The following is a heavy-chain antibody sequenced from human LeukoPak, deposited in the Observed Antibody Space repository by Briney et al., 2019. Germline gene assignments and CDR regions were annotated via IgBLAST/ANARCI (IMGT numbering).Heavy chain of an antibody. D-gene: IGHD1-26*01. CDR1: GFTFSSYS. CDR3: ALPGGVGATKAGFDY. V-gene: IGHV3-48*04. J-gene: IGHJ4*02. CDR2: ISSSSSTI. Sequence: GGSLRLSCAASGFTFSSYSMNWVRQAPGKGLEWVSYISSSSSTIYYADSVKGRFTISRDDAKNSLYLQMNSLRAEDTAVYYCALPGGVGATKAGFDYWGQGTLVTVSS.